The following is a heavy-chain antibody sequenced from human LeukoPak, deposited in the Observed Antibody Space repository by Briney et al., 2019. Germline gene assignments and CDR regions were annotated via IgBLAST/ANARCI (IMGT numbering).Heavy chain of an antibody. CDR1: GFTFSSYG. CDR2: ISGSGGST. Sequence: GRSLRLSCAASGFTFSSYGMHWVRQAPGKGLEWVSAISGSGGSTYYADSVKGRFTISRDNSKNTLYLQMNSLRAEDTAVYYCAKDHPPSACSSTSCYGYYYYYYYGMDVWGQGTTVTVSS. CDR3: AKDHPPSACSSTSCYGYYYYYYYGMDV. J-gene: IGHJ6*02. D-gene: IGHD2-2*01. V-gene: IGHV3-23*01.